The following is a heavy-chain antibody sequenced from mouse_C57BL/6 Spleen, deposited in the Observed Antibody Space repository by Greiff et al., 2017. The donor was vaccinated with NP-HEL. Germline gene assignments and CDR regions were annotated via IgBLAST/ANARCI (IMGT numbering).Heavy chain of an antibody. J-gene: IGHJ4*01. CDR1: GYTFTSYW. CDR3: ARDSFTTVDYYYAMDY. D-gene: IGHD1-1*01. Sequence: QVQLKQPGAELVKPGASVKLSCKASGYTFTSYWMHWVKQRPGQGLEWIGMIHPNSGSTNYNEKFKSKATLTVDKSSSTAYMQLSSLTSEDSAVYYCARDSFTTVDYYYAMDYWGQGTSVTVSS. V-gene: IGHV1-64*01. CDR2: IHPNSGST.